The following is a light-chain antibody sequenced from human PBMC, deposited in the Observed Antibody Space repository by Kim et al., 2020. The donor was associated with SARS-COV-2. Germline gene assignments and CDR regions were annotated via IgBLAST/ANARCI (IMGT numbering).Light chain of an antibody. CDR3: QQYGSSLMYT. Sequence: SPGERATLSCRASQSVSNNYLAWYQQKLGQAPRLLIYGASSRAPGIPDRFSGSGSGTDFTLTIRKLEPEDFAVYYCQQYGSSLMYTFGQGTKLEI. CDR2: GAS. CDR1: QSVSNNY. J-gene: IGKJ2*01. V-gene: IGKV3-20*01.